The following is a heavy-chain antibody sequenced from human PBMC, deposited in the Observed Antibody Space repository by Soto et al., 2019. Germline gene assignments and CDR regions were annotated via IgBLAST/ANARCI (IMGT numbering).Heavy chain of an antibody. CDR2: IYYSGST. J-gene: IGHJ4*02. Sequence: TLSLTCTVSGGSISSGDYYWSWIRQPPGKGLEWIGYIYYSGSTYYNPSLKSRVTISVDTSKNQFSLKLSSVTAADTAVYYCARSGYYYDSSGYYYWGQGTLVTVS. D-gene: IGHD3-22*01. CDR3: ARSGYYYDSSGYYY. CDR1: GGSISSGDYY. V-gene: IGHV4-30-4*01.